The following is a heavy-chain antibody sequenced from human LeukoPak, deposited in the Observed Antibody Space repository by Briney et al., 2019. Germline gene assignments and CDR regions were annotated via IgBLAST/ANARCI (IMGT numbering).Heavy chain of an antibody. CDR1: GFIFSTYA. J-gene: IGHJ4*02. Sequence: GRSLRLSCAASGFIFSTYAIHWVRQPPSKGLEWVAVISYDGRNKYYADSVKGRFSISRDNSKNTLSLQMNSLRPEDTALYYCARDVSHYDRSGYSLDYWGQGTLVTVSS. CDR3: ARDVSHYDRSGYSLDY. V-gene: IGHV3-30*04. CDR2: ISYDGRNK. D-gene: IGHD3-22*01.